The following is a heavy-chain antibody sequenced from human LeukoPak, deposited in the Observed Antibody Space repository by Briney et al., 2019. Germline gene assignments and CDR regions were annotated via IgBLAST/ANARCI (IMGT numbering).Heavy chain of an antibody. Sequence: PSETLSLTCTVSGGSISSSSYYWGWIRQPPGKGLEWIGYIYYSGSTNYNPSLKSRVTISVDTSKNQFSLKLSSVTAADTAVYYCAKTGYSSSWYYYYYMDVWGKGTTVTISS. CDR3: AKTGYSSSWYYYYYMDV. D-gene: IGHD6-13*01. J-gene: IGHJ6*03. V-gene: IGHV4-61*05. CDR1: GGSISSSSYY. CDR2: IYYSGST.